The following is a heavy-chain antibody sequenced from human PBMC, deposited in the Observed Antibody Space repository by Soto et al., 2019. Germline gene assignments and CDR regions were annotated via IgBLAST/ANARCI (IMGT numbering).Heavy chain of an antibody. CDR2: FDPEDGET. CDR1: GYTLTELS. CDR3: ATEGPYCGGDCYSSFDY. Sequence: GASVKVSCKVSGYTLTELSMHWVRQAPGKGLEWMGGFDPEDGETIYAQKFQGRVTMTEDTSTDTAYMELSSLRSEDTAVYYCATEGPYCGGDCYSSFDYWGQGTLVTVS. D-gene: IGHD2-21*01. J-gene: IGHJ4*02. V-gene: IGHV1-24*01.